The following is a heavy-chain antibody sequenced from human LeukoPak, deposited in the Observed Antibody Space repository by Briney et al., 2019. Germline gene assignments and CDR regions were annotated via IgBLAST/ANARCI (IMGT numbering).Heavy chain of an antibody. CDR2: IYSGGST. V-gene: IGHV3-53*01. D-gene: IGHD1-26*01. Sequence: PGGSLRLSCAASEFTVSSNYMSWVRQALGKGLEWVSVIYSGGSTYYADSVKGRFTISRDNSKNILYLQMNSLRAEDTAVYYCARMGVGAMGFWGQGTLVTVSS. CDR3: ARMGVGAMGF. J-gene: IGHJ4*02. CDR1: EFTVSSNY.